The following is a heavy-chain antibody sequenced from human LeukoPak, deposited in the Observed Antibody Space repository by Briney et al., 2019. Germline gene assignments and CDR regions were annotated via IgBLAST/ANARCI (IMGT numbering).Heavy chain of an antibody. CDR1: GGTFSSYA. CDR3: AICWWGVGATGSSYYYYGMDV. D-gene: IGHD1-26*01. V-gene: IGHV1-69*01. J-gene: IGHJ6*02. CDR2: IIPIFGTA. Sequence: SVKVSCKASGGTFSSYAISWVRQAPGQGLEWMGGIIPIFGTANYAQKFQGRATITADESTSTAYMELSSLRSEDTAVYHCAICWWGVGATGSSYYYYGMDVWGQGTTVTVSS.